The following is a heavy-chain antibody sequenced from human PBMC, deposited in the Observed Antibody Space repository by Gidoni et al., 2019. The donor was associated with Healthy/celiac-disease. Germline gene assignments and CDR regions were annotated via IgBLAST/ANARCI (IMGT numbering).Heavy chain of an antibody. Sequence: QVQLQESGPGLVKPSETLSLTCTASGGSISSYYWSWIRQPPGKGLEWIGYIYYSGSTNYNPSLKSRVTISVDTSKNQFSLKLSSVTAADTAVYYCARDTGDRDAFDIWGQGTMVTVSS. CDR1: GGSISSYY. D-gene: IGHD2-21*02. J-gene: IGHJ3*02. CDR2: IYYSGST. V-gene: IGHV4-59*01. CDR3: ARDTGDRDAFDI.